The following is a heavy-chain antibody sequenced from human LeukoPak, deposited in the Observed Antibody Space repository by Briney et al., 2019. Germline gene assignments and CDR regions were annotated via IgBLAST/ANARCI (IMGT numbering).Heavy chain of an antibody. J-gene: IGHJ4*02. CDR1: GGTFSSYA. D-gene: IGHD6-19*01. CDR3: ARDPYSSGRGYFDY. Sequence: PVKVSCKASGGTFSSYAISWVRQAPGQGLEWMGGIIPIFGTANYAQKFQGRVTITADESTSTAYMELSSLRSEDTAVYYCARDPYSSGRGYFDYWGQGTLVTVSS. V-gene: IGHV1-69*13. CDR2: IIPIFGTA.